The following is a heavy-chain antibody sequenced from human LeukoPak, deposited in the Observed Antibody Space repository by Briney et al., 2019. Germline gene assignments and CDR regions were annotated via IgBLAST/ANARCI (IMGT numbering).Heavy chain of an antibody. J-gene: IGHJ3*02. Sequence: SQTLSLTCAISGDSVSSNSAAWNWIRQSQSRGLEWLGRTYYRSKWYNDYAVSVKSRITINPDTSKNQFSLQLNSVTPEDTAVYYCARAYCSSTSCYVWAFDIWGQGTMVTVSS. V-gene: IGHV6-1*01. CDR2: TYYRSKWYN. CDR3: ARAYCSSTSCYVWAFDI. D-gene: IGHD2-2*01. CDR1: GDSVSSNSAA.